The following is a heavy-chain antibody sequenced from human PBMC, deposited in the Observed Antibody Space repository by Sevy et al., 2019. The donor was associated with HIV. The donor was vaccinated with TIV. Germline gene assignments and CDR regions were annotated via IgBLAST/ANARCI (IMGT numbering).Heavy chain of an antibody. CDR3: AKALHRVYFCMDV. V-gene: IGHV3-23*01. D-gene: IGHD4-4*01. J-gene: IGHJ6*02. CDR2: ISDSGTST. Sequence: GGSLRLSCAASGFTFSSFAMSWVRQAPGKGLEWVSVISDSGTSTYYADSVKGRFTISRDNSKNTLYLQMNSLRAEDTAVYYCAKALHRVYFCMDVWGQGTTVTVSS. CDR1: GFTFSSFA.